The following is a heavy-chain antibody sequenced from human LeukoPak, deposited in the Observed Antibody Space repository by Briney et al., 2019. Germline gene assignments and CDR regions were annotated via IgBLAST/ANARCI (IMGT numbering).Heavy chain of an antibody. J-gene: IGHJ3*02. CDR1: GYTFTSYA. Sequence: ASVKVSCKASGYTFTSYAMNWVRQAPGQGLEWMGWINTNTGNPTYAQGFTGRFVFSLDTPVSPAYLQISSLKAEDTAVYYCARTSYYHDSSGPDAFDIWGQGTMVTVSS. CDR2: INTNTGNP. CDR3: ARTSYYHDSSGPDAFDI. V-gene: IGHV7-4-1*02. D-gene: IGHD3-22*01.